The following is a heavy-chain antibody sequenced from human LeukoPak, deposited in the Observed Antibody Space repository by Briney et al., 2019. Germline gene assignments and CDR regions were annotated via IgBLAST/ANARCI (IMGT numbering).Heavy chain of an antibody. CDR1: GLSFSSYS. Sequence: GGSLRLSCVASGLSFSSYSMHWVRQAPGKGLEWVGVISYDGSDEYYTDSVKGRFTISRDNSKNTVYLQMNSLRADDTAVYYCARDFTPEWFDIHWGQGTLVTVS. CDR2: ISYDGSDE. J-gene: IGHJ4*02. D-gene: IGHD3-3*01. V-gene: IGHV3-30*04. CDR3: ARDFTPEWFDIH.